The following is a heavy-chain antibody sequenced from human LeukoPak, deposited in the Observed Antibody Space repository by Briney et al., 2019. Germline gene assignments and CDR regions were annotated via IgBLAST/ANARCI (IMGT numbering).Heavy chain of an antibody. V-gene: IGHV3-23*01. D-gene: IGHD6-13*01. CDR2: ISGSGGST. Sequence: SGGSLRLSCAASGFTFSSYAMSWVRQAPGKGLEWVSAISGSGGSTYYADSVKGRFTISRDNSKNTLYLQMNSLRAEDTAVYYCAKDVYSSSWYDLTSWFDPWGQGTLVTVSS. CDR1: GFTFSSYA. CDR3: AKDVYSSSWYDLTSWFDP. J-gene: IGHJ5*02.